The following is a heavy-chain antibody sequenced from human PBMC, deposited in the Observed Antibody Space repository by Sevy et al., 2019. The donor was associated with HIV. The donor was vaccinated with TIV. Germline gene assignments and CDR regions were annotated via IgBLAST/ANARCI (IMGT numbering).Heavy chain of an antibody. J-gene: IGHJ4*02. V-gene: IGHV3-53*01. Sequence: GGSLRLSCAAPEFIVSSSYMSWVRQAPGKGLEWVSILYSGGSTYYAASVKGRFAVSRDNSKNTLYLQMNSLRAEDTAVYYCARAGTGSYRAYFDYWAREPWSPSPQ. CDR2: LYSGGST. CDR3: ARAGTGSYRAYFDY. D-gene: IGHD1-26*01. CDR1: EFIVSSSY.